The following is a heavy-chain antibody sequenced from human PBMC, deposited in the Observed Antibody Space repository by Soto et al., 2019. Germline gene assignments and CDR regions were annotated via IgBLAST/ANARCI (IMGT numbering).Heavy chain of an antibody. CDR1: GYSFTTYG. Sequence: QVQLVQSRGEVKKPGASVKVSCKTSGYSFTTYGISWVRQAPGQGLEWMGWISGYNGNTNYAQNLQGRVTMTTDTSPSTAYMERRSLRSDDTAVYYCAREGPAAYYYYGMDVWGPGSTVTVSS. J-gene: IGHJ6*02. CDR2: ISGYNGNT. V-gene: IGHV1-18*01. CDR3: AREGPAAYYYYGMDV.